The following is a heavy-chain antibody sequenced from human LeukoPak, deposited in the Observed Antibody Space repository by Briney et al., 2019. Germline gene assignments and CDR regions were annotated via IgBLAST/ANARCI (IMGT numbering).Heavy chain of an antibody. V-gene: IGHV3-74*01. CDR1: GNYW. J-gene: IGHJ4*02. CDR3: ARPGVGFDY. Sequence: GGSLRLSCAASGNYWMHWVRQAPGKGLVWVSHINSDGSWTSYADSVKGRFTISKDNAKNTVYLQMNSLRTEDTAVYYCARPGVGFDYWGQGALVTVSS. CDR2: INSDGSWT.